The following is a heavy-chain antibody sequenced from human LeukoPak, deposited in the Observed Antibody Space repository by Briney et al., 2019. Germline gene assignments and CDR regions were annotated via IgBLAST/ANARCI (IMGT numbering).Heavy chain of an antibody. V-gene: IGHV1-18*01. D-gene: IGHD1-1*01. CDR2: ISAYNGNT. CDR1: GYTFTSYG. Sequence: ASVKVSCKASGYTFTSYGISCVRQAPGQGLEWMGWISAYNGNTNYAQKLQGRVTMTTDTSTSTAYMELRSLRSDDTAVYYCARAAIGTFWNDAPPERRMEFDPWGQGTLVTVSS. J-gene: IGHJ5*02. CDR3: ARAAIGTFWNDAPPERRMEFDP.